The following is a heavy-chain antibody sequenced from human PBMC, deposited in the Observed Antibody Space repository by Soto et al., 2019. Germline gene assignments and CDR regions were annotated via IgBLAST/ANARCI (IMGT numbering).Heavy chain of an antibody. Sequence: GGSLRLSCAASGFTFSSYAMSWVRQAPGKGLEWVSAISGSGGSTYYADSVKGRFTISRDNSKNTLYLQMNSLRAEDTAVYYCAKDLHLSPPSQVSRIVVVPAANTWGQGTLVTVSS. D-gene: IGHD2-2*01. CDR1: GFTFSSYA. CDR2: ISGSGGST. CDR3: AKDLHLSPPSQVSRIVVVPAANT. V-gene: IGHV3-23*01. J-gene: IGHJ5*02.